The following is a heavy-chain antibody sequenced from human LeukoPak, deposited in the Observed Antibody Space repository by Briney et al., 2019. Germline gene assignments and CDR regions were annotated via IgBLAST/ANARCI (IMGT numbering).Heavy chain of an antibody. CDR3: ARGKSIAVSSFDY. CDR1: GFTFSSYA. V-gene: IGHV3-23*01. D-gene: IGHD6-19*01. J-gene: IGHJ4*02. CDR2: ISGSGGST. Sequence: QPGGSLRLSCAASGFTFSSYAMSWVRQVPGKGLEWVSGISGSGGSTYYADSVKGRCTISRDNSKNTLSLQMNSLRAEDTALYYCARGKSIAVSSFDYWGQGTLVTVSS.